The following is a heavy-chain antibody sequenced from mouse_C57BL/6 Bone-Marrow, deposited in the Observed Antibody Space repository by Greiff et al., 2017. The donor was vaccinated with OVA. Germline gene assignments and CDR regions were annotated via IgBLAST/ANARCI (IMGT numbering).Heavy chain of an antibody. V-gene: IGHV1-50*01. J-gene: IGHJ2*01. D-gene: IGHD4-1*01. Sequence: QVQLQQPGAELVKPGASVKLSCTASGYTFTSYWMQWVKQRPGQGLEWIGEIDPSDSSTNYNQKFKGKATLTVDTASSTAYMQLSSLTSEDSAVYYCARRLGPYYFDYWGQGTTLTVSA. CDR2: IDPSDSST. CDR1: GYTFTSYW. CDR3: ARRLGPYYFDY.